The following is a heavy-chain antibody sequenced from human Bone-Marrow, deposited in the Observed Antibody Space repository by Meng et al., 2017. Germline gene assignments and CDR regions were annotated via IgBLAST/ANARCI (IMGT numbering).Heavy chain of an antibody. V-gene: IGHV1-8*02. CDR2: MNPNSGNT. CDR1: GYTFTSYG. J-gene: IGHJ4*02. Sequence: ASVKVSCKASGYTFTSYGINWVRQATGQGLEWMGWMNPNSGNTGYAQKFQGRVTMTRNTSISTAYMELSSLRSEDTAVYYCARVSGPYGAGSYLFDYWGQGTLVTVSS. D-gene: IGHD3-10*01. CDR3: ARVSGPYGAGSYLFDY.